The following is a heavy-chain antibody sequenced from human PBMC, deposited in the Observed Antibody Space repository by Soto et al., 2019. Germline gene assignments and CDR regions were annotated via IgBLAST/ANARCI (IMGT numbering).Heavy chain of an antibody. D-gene: IGHD1-26*01. CDR2: ISGSGGST. CDR3: ARGGSGLLRLDAFDI. J-gene: IGHJ3*02. CDR1: GFTFSSYA. V-gene: IGHV3-23*01. Sequence: EVQLLESGGGLVQPGGSLRLSCAASGFTFSSYAMSWVRQAPGKGLEWVSAISGSGGSTYYADSVKGRFTLSRDNSKNTLYLQIDSLRAEDTAVYYCARGGSGLLRLDAFDIWGQGTMVTVSS.